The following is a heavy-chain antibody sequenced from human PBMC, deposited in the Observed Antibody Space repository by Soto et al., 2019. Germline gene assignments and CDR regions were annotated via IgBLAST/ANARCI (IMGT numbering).Heavy chain of an antibody. V-gene: IGHV3-48*01. CDR3: ARDRIQNDFWSGYHPKVDAFDI. J-gene: IGHJ3*02. D-gene: IGHD3-3*01. Sequence: EVQLVESGGGLVQPGGSLRLSCAASGFTFSSYSMNWVRQAPGKGLEWVSYISSSSSTIYYADSVKGRFTISRGNAKNSLYLQMNSLRAEDTAVYYCARDRIQNDFWSGYHPKVDAFDIWGQGTMVTVSS. CDR1: GFTFSSYS. CDR2: ISSSSSTI.